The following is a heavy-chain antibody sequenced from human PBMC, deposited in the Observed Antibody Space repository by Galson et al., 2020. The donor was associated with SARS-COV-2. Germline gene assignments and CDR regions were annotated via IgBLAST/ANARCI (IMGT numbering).Heavy chain of an antibody. CDR1: GFTFSSYG. Sequence: QAGGSLRLSCAASGFTFSSYGMHWVRQAPGKGLEWVAVIWYDGSNKYYADSVKGRFTISRDNSKNTLYLQMNSLRAEDTAVYYCAKDLGVVAATPDWYFDLWGRGTLVTVSS. CDR3: AKDLGVVAATPDWYFDL. CDR2: IWYDGSNK. V-gene: IGHV3-33*06. J-gene: IGHJ2*01. D-gene: IGHD2-15*01.